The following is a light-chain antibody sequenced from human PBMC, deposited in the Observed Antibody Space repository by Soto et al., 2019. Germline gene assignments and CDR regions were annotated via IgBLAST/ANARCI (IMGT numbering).Light chain of an antibody. Sequence: QSALTQPASVSGSPGQSITLSCTGTSSDVGGYNYVSWYQQHPGKAPKLMIYDVSNRPSGVSNRFSGSKSDNTASLAISGLQAEDEADYYCSSYTSTSAVVFGGGTKVTVL. J-gene: IGLJ2*01. V-gene: IGLV2-14*01. CDR2: DVS. CDR3: SSYTSTSAVV. CDR1: SSDVGGYNY.